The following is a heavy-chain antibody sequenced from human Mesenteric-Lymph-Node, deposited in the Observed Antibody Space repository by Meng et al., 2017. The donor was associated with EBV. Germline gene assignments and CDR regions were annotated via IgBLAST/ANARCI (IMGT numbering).Heavy chain of an antibody. Sequence: QVQLVQSGAEVKKPGASVKVSCEASGYRFIGYYLHGVRQVPGQGLEWMGRIDPYSGGTNYAQKFQDRVTMTRDTSISTAYMDLSRLTSDDTAVYYCARSSDYGDYVWGQGSLVTVSS. D-gene: IGHD4-17*01. V-gene: IGHV1-2*06. CDR1: GYRFIGYY. CDR3: ARSSDYGDYV. J-gene: IGHJ4*02. CDR2: IDPYSGGT.